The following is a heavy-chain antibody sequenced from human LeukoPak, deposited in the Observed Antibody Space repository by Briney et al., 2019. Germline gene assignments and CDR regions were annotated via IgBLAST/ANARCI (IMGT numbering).Heavy chain of an antibody. CDR3: AKDRNSRGPDY. CDR1: GFTFSSYG. Sequence: GRSLRLSCAASGFTFSSYGMHWVRQAPGKGLEWVAVIWYDGSNKYYADSVKGRFTTSRDNSKNTLYLQMNSLRAEDTAVYYCAKDRNSRGPDYWGQGTLVTVSS. J-gene: IGHJ4*02. CDR2: IWYDGSNK. D-gene: IGHD6-13*01. V-gene: IGHV3-33*06.